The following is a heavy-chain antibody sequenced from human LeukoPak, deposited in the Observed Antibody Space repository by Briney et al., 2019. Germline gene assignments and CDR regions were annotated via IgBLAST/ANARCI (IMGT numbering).Heavy chain of an antibody. Sequence: GGSRRLSCAAAGFTFSSYAMHWVRQAPGKGLEWVAVISDDGSNKFYADSVKGRFTLSRDNSKNTLYLQMNSLRIEDTAVYYCGRGSVGFGELNYWGQGTLVTVSS. D-gene: IGHD3-10*01. CDR1: GFTFSSYA. V-gene: IGHV3-30-3*02. CDR2: ISDDGSNK. J-gene: IGHJ4*02. CDR3: GRGSVGFGELNY.